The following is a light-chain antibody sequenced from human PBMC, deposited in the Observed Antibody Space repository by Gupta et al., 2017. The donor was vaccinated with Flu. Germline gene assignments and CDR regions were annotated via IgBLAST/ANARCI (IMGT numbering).Light chain of an antibody. Sequence: DIQMTQSPSPLPASVGDRVTITCRASQSISSWLAWYQQKPGKVPKLLIYKASSLESGVPSRFSGSGSGTEFTLTISSLQADDFATYYCQQYNSLSGTFGQGTKVEIK. J-gene: IGKJ1*01. V-gene: IGKV1-5*03. CDR2: KAS. CDR1: QSISSW. CDR3: QQYNSLSGT.